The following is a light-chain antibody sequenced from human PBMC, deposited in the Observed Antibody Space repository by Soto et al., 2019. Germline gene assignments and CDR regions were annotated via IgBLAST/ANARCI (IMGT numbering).Light chain of an antibody. J-gene: IGKJ2*02. V-gene: IGKV1-5*03. CDR3: QQYNSYPCT. CDR1: QSISSW. Sequence: DIQMTQSPSTLSASVGDRVTITCRASQSISSWLAWYQQKPVKAPKLLIYKASSLESGVPSRFSGSGSGTEFTLTISSLQPDDFATYYCQQYNSYPCTFGQGTKVEIK. CDR2: KAS.